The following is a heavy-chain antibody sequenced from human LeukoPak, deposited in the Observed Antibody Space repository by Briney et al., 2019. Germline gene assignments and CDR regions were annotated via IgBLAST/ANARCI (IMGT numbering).Heavy chain of an antibody. J-gene: IGHJ4*02. CDR1: GGSISSGGYY. V-gene: IGHV4-31*03. D-gene: IGHD3-22*01. CDR3: ARVDDSSGYFGTPIYYFDY. Sequence: SETLSLTCTVSGGSISSGGYYWSWIRQHPGTGLEWIGYIYYSGSTYYNPSLKSRVTISVDTSKNQFSLKLSSVTAADTAVYYCARVDDSSGYFGTPIYYFDYWGQGTLVTVSS. CDR2: IYYSGST.